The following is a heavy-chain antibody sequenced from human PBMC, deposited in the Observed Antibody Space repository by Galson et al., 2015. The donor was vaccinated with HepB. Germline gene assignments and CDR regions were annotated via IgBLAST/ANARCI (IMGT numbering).Heavy chain of an antibody. CDR1: GGTFSSYA. CDR3: ARATDYGDYLLNYYYYYMDV. CDR2: IIPIFGTA. V-gene: IGHV1-69*13. J-gene: IGHJ6*03. D-gene: IGHD4-17*01. Sequence: SVKVSCKASGGTFSSYAISWVRQAPGQGLEWMGGIIPIFGTANYAQKFQGRVTITADESTSTAYMELSSLRSEDTAVYYCARATDYGDYLLNYYYYYMDVWGKGTTVTVSS.